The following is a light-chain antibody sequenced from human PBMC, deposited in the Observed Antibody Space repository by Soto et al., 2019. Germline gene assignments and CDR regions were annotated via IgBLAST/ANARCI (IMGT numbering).Light chain of an antibody. J-gene: IGKJ1*01. CDR1: QSISSN. V-gene: IGKV3-15*01. CDR3: QQYSSHST. Sequence: EIVMTQSPVTLSVSPGERVTLSCRASQSISSNLAWFQQKPGQAPSLLIYRASTRIAGVPDRFSGSGSGTEFTLTISSLQSEDFATYYCQQYSSHSTFGQGTKVDIK. CDR2: RAS.